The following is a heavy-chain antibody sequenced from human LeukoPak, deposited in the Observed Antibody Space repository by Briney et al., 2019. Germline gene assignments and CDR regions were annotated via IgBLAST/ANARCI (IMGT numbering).Heavy chain of an antibody. Sequence: GGSLRLSCAASGFTFSSYWMSWVRQAPGKGLEWVANIKQDGSEKYYVDSVKGRFTISRDNAKNLLYLHMNSLRSEDTAVYYCARGLYYYDSSGSTQYYYYGMDVWGQGTTVTVSS. CDR1: GFTFSSYW. V-gene: IGHV3-7*03. J-gene: IGHJ6*02. CDR3: ARGLYYYDSSGSTQYYYYGMDV. CDR2: IKQDGSEK. D-gene: IGHD3-22*01.